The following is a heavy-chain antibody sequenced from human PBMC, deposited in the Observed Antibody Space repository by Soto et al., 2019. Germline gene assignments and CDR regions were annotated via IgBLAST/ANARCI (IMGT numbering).Heavy chain of an antibody. D-gene: IGHD2-2*01. CDR3: ARVPNCDSSSCYSYFDF. Sequence: EMQLVESGGGLVERGGSLRLSCAASGFTFSNYWMHWVRQAPGKGPVWVSRISSDGTSTTYADSVKGRFTISRDNAKNTLYLQVNSLRAEDTAVYYCARVPNCDSSSCYSYFDFWGQGALITVSS. V-gene: IGHV3-74*01. CDR2: ISSDGTST. J-gene: IGHJ4*02. CDR1: GFTFSNYW.